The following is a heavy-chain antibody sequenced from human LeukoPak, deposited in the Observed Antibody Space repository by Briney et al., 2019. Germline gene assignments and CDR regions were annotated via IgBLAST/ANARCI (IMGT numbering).Heavy chain of an antibody. J-gene: IGHJ4*02. V-gene: IGHV1-2*02. CDR1: GYTFTGYY. CDR3: ARDPGSSGSSWYV. D-gene: IGHD6-13*01. CDR2: INPNSGGT. Sequence: ASVKVSCKASGYTFTGYYMHWVRQAPGQGLEWMGWINPNSGGTNYAQKFQGRVTMTRDTSISTAYMELSRLRSDDTAVYYCARDPGSSGSSWYVWGQGTLVTVSS.